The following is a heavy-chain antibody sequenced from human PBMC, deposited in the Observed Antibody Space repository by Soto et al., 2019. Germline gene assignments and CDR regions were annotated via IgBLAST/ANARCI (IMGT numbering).Heavy chain of an antibody. CDR2: ISAYNGNT. J-gene: IGHJ6*02. V-gene: IGHV1-18*01. D-gene: IGHD2-21*01. CDR1: GYTFTSYG. CDR3: ARVWQRAAKTQTRDKNPLYYYYGMDV. Sequence: ASVKVSCKASGYTFTSYGISWVRQAPGQGLEWMGWISAYNGNTNYAQKLQGRVTMTTDTSTSTAYMELRSLRSDDTAVYYCARVWQRAAKTQTRDKNPLYYYYGMDVWGQGTTVTVSS.